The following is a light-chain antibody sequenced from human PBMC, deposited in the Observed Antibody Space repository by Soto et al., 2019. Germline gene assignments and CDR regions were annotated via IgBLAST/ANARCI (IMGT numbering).Light chain of an antibody. CDR3: QQYNTYSRT. CDR1: QSISSW. Sequence: DIQMTQSPSTLPASVGDRVTITCRASQSISSWLAWYQQKPGKAPKLLIYKASTLESGLPSRFSGSGSGTEFTLTISSLQPDDFATYYCQQYNTYSRTFGQGTKVDIK. CDR2: KAS. J-gene: IGKJ1*01. V-gene: IGKV1-5*03.